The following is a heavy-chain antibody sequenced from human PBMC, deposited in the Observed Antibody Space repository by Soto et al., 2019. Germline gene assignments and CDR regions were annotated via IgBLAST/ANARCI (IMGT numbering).Heavy chain of an antibody. Sequence: GGSLRLSCSASGFTFSTNAMHWVRQAPGKGLEYVAAIRSNGGSTDYADSVKGRFTISRDNSKSTLYLQMISLRAEDTAVYYCVQDASLAGYYKRSYFDYWGQGTLVTVSS. J-gene: IGHJ4*02. V-gene: IGHV3-64D*08. CDR3: VQDASLAGYYKRSYFDY. CDR1: GFTFSTNA. D-gene: IGHD3-9*01. CDR2: IRSNGGST.